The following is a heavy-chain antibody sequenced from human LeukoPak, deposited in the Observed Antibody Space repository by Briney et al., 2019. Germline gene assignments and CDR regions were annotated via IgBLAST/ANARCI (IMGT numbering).Heavy chain of an antibody. Sequence: ETLSLTCTVSGGSISSGSYYWSWVRQAPGKGLEWVSSISGSGDSTYYVDSVKGRFTISRDNSKNTLYLQMNSLRAEDTAVYYCTKGSGDSSGYYYVYYYYYMDVWGKGTTVTVSS. V-gene: IGHV3-23*01. J-gene: IGHJ6*03. D-gene: IGHD3-22*01. CDR1: GGSISSGSYY. CDR2: ISGSGDST. CDR3: TKGSGDSSGYYYVYYYYYMDV.